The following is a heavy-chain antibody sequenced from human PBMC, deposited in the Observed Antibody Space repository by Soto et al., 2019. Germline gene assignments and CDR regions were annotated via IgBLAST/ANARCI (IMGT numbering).Heavy chain of an antibody. D-gene: IGHD4-4*01. CDR1: GFTFSSYA. Sequence: GGSLRLSCAASGFTFSSYAMGWVRQAPGKGLEWVSAISGSGGSTYYADSVKGRFTISRDNSKNTLYLQMNSLRAEDTAVYYCAKEGPTVTTTLYYFDYWGQGTLVTVSS. CDR3: AKEGPTVTTTLYYFDY. J-gene: IGHJ4*02. V-gene: IGHV3-23*01. CDR2: ISGSGGST.